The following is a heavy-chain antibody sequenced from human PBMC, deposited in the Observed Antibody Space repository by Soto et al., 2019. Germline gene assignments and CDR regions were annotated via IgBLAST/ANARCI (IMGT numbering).Heavy chain of an antibody. CDR2: FDPEDGET. V-gene: IGHV1-24*01. CDR3: ATYMVRGVEDLYYYYGMDV. Sequence: QVQLVQSGAEVKKPGASVKVSCKVSGYTLTELSMHWVRQAPGKGLEWMGGFDPEDGETIYAQKFQGRVTMTEDTSTDTAYMELSSLRSEDTAVYYCATYMVRGVEDLYYYYGMDVWGQGTTVTVSS. D-gene: IGHD3-10*01. J-gene: IGHJ6*02. CDR1: GYTLTELS.